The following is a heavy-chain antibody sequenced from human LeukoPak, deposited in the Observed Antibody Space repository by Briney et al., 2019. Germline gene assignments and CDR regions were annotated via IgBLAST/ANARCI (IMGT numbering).Heavy chain of an antibody. D-gene: IGHD6-19*01. Sequence: TGRSLRLSCAASGFTFDDYAMHWVRQAPGKGLEWVSGISWNSGSIGYADSVKGRFTISRDNAKNSLYLQMNSLRAEDTALYYCAKDVGSGWYYFDYWGQGTLVTVSS. V-gene: IGHV3-9*01. CDR1: GFTFDDYA. CDR3: AKDVGSGWYYFDY. J-gene: IGHJ4*02. CDR2: ISWNSGSI.